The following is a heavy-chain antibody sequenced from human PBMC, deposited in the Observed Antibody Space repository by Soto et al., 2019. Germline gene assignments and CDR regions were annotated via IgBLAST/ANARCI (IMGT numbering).Heavy chain of an antibody. Sequence: SETLSLTCTVSGGSISSGDYYWSWIRQPPGKGLEWIGYIYYSGSTYYNPSLKSRVTISVDTSKNQLSLKLSSVTAADTAVYYCARVRRSNYFGDWFDPWGQGTLVT. CDR2: IYYSGST. CDR3: ARVRRSNYFGDWFDP. J-gene: IGHJ5*02. D-gene: IGHD4-4*01. V-gene: IGHV4-30-4*01. CDR1: GGSISSGDYY.